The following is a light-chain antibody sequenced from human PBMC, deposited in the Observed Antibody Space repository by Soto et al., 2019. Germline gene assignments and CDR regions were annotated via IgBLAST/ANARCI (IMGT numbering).Light chain of an antibody. CDR2: DAS. J-gene: IGKJ1*01. CDR1: QSVSTF. V-gene: IGKV3-11*01. Sequence: IVLTQSPATLSLSPGESATLSCRASQSVSTFLAWYQQKPGQAPRLLIYDASKRATGIPARFSGSGSGTDFTLTISRLEPEDFAVYYCRQYGSSGTFGQGTKVDIK. CDR3: RQYGSSGT.